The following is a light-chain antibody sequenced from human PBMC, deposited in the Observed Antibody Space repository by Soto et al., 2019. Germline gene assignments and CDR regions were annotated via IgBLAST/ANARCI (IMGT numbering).Light chain of an antibody. CDR1: SSNIGNNY. CDR2: DNN. V-gene: IGLV1-51*01. CDR3: GTWDSSLSAYV. J-gene: IGLJ1*01. Sequence: QSVLTQPPSVSAAPGQKVTISCSGSSSNIGNNYVSWYQQLPGTAPKLLMYDNNKRPSGIPDRVSGSKSGTSATLGITGLQTGDEADYYCGTWDSSLSAYVFGTGTKLTVL.